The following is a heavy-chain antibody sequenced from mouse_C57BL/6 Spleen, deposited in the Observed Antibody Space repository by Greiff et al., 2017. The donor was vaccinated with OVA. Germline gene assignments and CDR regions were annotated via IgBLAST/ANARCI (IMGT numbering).Heavy chain of an antibody. Sequence: EVQLQESGPGLVKPSQSLSPTCSVTGYSITSGYFRNWIRQFPGNKLELMGYISYDGSNNYNPSLKNRISITRDTSKNQFFLKLNSVTTEDTATYYCAREGYYYAMDYWGQGTSVTVSS. CDR2: ISYDGSN. CDR1: GYSITSGYF. V-gene: IGHV3-6*01. CDR3: AREGYYYAMDY. J-gene: IGHJ4*01.